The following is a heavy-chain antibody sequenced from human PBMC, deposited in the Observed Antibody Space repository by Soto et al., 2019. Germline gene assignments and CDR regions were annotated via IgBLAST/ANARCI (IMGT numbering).Heavy chain of an antibody. J-gene: IGHJ6*02. CDR2: ESLNSKIV. V-gene: IGHV3-9*01. Sequence: PGGSLRLSCDASGFTFGDYAMHWVRQAPGKGLGWVSGESLNSKIVGYAGSVKGRFTTSRDNAKNSLYLEMNRLRTEETAVYYCAKAMCHCGGNKCVSLSYYYGMDVWGQGTTVTVSS. D-gene: IGHD2-21*01. CDR3: AKAMCHCGGNKCVSLSYYYGMDV. CDR1: GFTFGDYA.